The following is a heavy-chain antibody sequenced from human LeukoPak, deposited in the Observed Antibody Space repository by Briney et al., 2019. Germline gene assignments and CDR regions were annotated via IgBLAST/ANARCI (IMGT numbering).Heavy chain of an antibody. CDR1: GFTLSSYW. CDR2: INQDGSEN. J-gene: IGHJ4*02. Sequence: GGSLRLSCAASGFTLSSYWMTWVRQAPGKGLEWVANINQDGSENHYADSVKGRFTISRDNAKNSLFLHMNSLRAEDTAVYYCARGSSTFDYWGQATLVTVSS. V-gene: IGHV3-7*02. CDR3: ARGSSTFDY. D-gene: IGHD2-2*01.